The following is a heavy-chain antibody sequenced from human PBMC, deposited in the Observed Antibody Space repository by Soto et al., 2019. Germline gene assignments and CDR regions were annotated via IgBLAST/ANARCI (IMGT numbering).Heavy chain of an antibody. CDR2: IYWDDDK. J-gene: IGHJ5*02. CDR3: AHSPPDTSGYYTRFDP. Sequence: QITLKESGPTLVRPTQTLTLTCTFSGFSLSTSGLSVGWVRQPPGKALEWLALIYWDDDKRYSPSLKSRLTITKDTSKSQVILTLTNMDPVDTATYYCAHSPPDTSGYYTRFDPWGQGTLVTVSS. V-gene: IGHV2-5*02. D-gene: IGHD3-22*01. CDR1: GFSLSTSGLS.